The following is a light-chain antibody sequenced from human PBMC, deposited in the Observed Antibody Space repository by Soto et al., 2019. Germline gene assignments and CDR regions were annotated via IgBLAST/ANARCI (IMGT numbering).Light chain of an antibody. CDR3: QQYGSSPLVT. Sequence: EIVLTQSPGTLSLSPGERATLSCRASQSVSSSYLAWYQQKPGQAPRLLIYGASSRATGIPDRFSGSGSGTAFTLTISRLEPEDFAVYYCQQYGSSPLVTFGPGTKVDIK. CDR2: GAS. V-gene: IGKV3-20*01. CDR1: QSVSSSY. J-gene: IGKJ3*01.